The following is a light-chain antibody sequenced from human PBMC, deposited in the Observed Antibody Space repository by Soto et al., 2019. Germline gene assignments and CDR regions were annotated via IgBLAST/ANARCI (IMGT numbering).Light chain of an antibody. CDR1: QSVSSN. CDR2: CAS. J-gene: IGKJ1*01. Sequence: ETVMRQSAATLSVSPGERATLSCRASQSVSSNLAWYQQKPGQAPRLLIYCASTSGTGIPARCSGSGSGTECTLTISSLQSEDFAIDYCQQYKNWPRTFGQGTKVEIK. CDR3: QQYKNWPRT. V-gene: IGKV3-15*01.